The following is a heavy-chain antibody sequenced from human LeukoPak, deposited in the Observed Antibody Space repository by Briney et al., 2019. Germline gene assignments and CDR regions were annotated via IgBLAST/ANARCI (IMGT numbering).Heavy chain of an antibody. V-gene: IGHV3-66*01. J-gene: IGHJ3*02. Sequence: PGGSLRLFCAASGFTFSNNYMSWVRQAPGKGLEWVSVIYNDGRTSYADSVKGRFTISRDNSKNTLYLQMNSLRAEDTAVYYCTRENYCISSTCYGGAGAFGIWGQGTMVTVSS. CDR3: TRENYCISSTCYGGAGAFGI. D-gene: IGHD2-2*01. CDR2: IYNDGRT. CDR1: GFTFSNNY.